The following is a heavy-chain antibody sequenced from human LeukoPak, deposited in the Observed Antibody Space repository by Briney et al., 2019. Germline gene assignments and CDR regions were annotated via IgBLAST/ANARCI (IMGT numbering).Heavy chain of an antibody. D-gene: IGHD3-10*01. CDR1: GFTFHDYA. CDR3: AKERRSGSYYNDFDY. CDR2: ISGDGGKT. V-gene: IGHV3-43*02. J-gene: IGHJ4*02. Sequence: PGGSLRLSCAASGFTFHDYAMHWVRQAPGKGLQWVSLISGDGGKTYYADSVKGRFTISRDNRKNSLYLQMNSLRTEDTAFYYCAKERRSGSYYNDFDYWGQGTLVTVSS.